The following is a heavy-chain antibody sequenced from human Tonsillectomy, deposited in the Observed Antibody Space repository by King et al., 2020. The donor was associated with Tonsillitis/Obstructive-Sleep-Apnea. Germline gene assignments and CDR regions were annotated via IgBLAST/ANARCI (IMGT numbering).Heavy chain of an antibody. J-gene: IGHJ5*02. D-gene: IGHD3-16*02. Sequence: VQLVESGGGLVQPGGSLRLSCAASGFTFNNYAMSWFRQAPGKGLGGVSAISGRGGSTYFADSVKGRFTISRDNSKNTLYLQMNSLRAEDTAVYYCAKDSGRYDYIWGTYRDGNWFDPWGQGTLVTVSS. V-gene: IGHV3-23*04. CDR2: ISGRGGST. CDR1: GFTFNNYA. CDR3: AKDSGRYDYIWGTYRDGNWFDP.